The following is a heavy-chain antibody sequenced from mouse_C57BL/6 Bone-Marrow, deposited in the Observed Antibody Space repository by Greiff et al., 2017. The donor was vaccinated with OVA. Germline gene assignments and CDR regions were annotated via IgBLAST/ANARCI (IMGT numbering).Heavy chain of an antibody. CDR2: IYPGSGST. D-gene: IGHD1-1*01. CDR1: GYTFTSYW. V-gene: IGHV1-55*01. Sequence: VQLQQPGAELVKPGASVKMSCKASGYTFTSYWITWVKQRPGQGLEWIGDIYPGSGSTNYNEKFKSKATLTVDTSSSTAYMQLSSLTSEDAAVDYCGRYYGSSARVAYWGQGTMVTVSA. CDR3: GRYYGSSARVAY. J-gene: IGHJ3*01.